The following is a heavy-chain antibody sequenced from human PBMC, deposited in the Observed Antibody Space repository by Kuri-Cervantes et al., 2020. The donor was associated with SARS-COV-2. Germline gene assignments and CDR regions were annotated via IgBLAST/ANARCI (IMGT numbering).Heavy chain of an antibody. D-gene: IGHD4-17*01. V-gene: IGHV4-59*01. CDR3: AGGDYPEYYYYYYGMDV. CDR1: GGSFSGYY. CDR2: IYYSGST. Sequence: SETLSLTCAVYGGSFSGYYWSWIRQPPGKGLEWIGYIYYSGSTNYNPSLKSRVTISVDTSKNQFSLKLSSVTAADTAVYYCAGGDYPEYYYYYYGMDVWGQGTTVTVSS. J-gene: IGHJ6*02.